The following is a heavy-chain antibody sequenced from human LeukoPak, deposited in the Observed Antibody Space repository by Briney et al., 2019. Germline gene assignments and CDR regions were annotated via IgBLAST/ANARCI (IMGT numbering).Heavy chain of an antibody. CDR2: VYYSGNT. CDR3: ARGGVLPTWDDRFDP. V-gene: IGHV4-59*01. Sequence: SETLSLTCTVSGGTISTYYWNWIRQPPGKGLEWIGYVYYSGNTNYNRSLKSRVTISVDTSKNQFSLRLKSVTAADTAMYYCARGGVLPTWDDRFDPWGQGTLATVSS. J-gene: IGHJ5*02. D-gene: IGHD2/OR15-2a*01. CDR1: GGTISTYY.